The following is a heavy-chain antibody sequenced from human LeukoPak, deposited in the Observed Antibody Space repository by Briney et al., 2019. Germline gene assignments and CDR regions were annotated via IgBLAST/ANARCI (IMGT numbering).Heavy chain of an antibody. Sequence: PGGSLRLSCAASGFTFNTYSMKWVRQAPGKGVEWVSYITSSSSYIYYADPVKGRCTIYRDNGKNSLYLQMNSLRAEDTAVYYCARDNMGFDYWGQGTLVTVSS. CDR2: ITSSSSYI. CDR1: GFTFNTYS. D-gene: IGHD2/OR15-2a*01. J-gene: IGHJ4*02. V-gene: IGHV3-21*05. CDR3: ARDNMGFDY.